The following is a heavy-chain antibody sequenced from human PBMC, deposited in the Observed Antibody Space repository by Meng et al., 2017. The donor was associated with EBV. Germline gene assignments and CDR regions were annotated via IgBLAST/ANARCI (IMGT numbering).Heavy chain of an antibody. J-gene: IGHJ4*02. CDR3: ARGVEENGSHYPFDS. Sequence: VPLVQSGAEWKRPGASVKVSCKASGYTFRNYAINWMRQVPGQGLGWMGWINTYSGKATFAQGFTGRFVFSLDTPVTTAHLQISGLKTEDSAVYYCARGVEENGSHYPFDSWGQGTLVTVSS. D-gene: IGHD1-1*01. CDR2: INTYSGKA. CDR1: GYTFRNYA. V-gene: IGHV7-4-1*02.